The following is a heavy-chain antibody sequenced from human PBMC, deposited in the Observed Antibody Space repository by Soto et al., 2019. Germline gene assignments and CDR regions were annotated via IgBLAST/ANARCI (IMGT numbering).Heavy chain of an antibody. J-gene: IGHJ4*02. D-gene: IGHD3-22*01. CDR2: IGGRATSA. Sequence: EVQLLESGGGLVQPGGSLRLSCAACGFTFSNYAMSWVRQAPGKGLEWVSGIGGRATSAYYADSVKGRFAISRDNSYNTLFLQLNSLRAEDTAVYYCAKSRYSDSSGDFYDFWGQGTLVSVSS. V-gene: IGHV3-23*01. CDR1: GFTFSNYA. CDR3: AKSRYSDSSGDFYDF.